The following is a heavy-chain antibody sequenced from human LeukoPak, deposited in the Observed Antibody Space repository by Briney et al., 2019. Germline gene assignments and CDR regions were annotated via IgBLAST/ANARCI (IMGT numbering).Heavy chain of an antibody. CDR1: GYTPTELS. V-gene: IGHV1-24*01. Sequence: ASVKVSCKVSGYTPTELSMHWVRQAPGKGLEWMGGFDPEDGETIYAQKFQGRVTMTEDTSTDTAYMELSSLRSEDTAVYYCATDPLRWSGYPCWGQGTLVTVSS. CDR3: ATDPLRWSGYPC. D-gene: IGHD3-3*01. CDR2: FDPEDGET. J-gene: IGHJ4*02.